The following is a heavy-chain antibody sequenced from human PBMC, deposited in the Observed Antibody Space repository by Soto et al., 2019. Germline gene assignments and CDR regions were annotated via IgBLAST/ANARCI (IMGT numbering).Heavy chain of an antibody. CDR2: IDPSDSYT. J-gene: IGHJ6*02. CDR3: ARWLYSGMDV. CDR1: GYSLTSYW. V-gene: IGHV5-10-1*01. D-gene: IGHD2-8*01. Sequence: PGESLKSSCKGSGYSLTSYWISWVRQMPGKGLEWMGRIDPSDSYTNYSPSFQGHVTISADKSISTAYLQWSSLKASDTAMYYCARWLYSGMDVWGQGTTVTVSS.